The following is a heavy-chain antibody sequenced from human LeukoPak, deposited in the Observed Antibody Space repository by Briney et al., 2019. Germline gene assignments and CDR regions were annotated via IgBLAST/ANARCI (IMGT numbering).Heavy chain of an antibody. Sequence: PGGSLRLSCAASGFTVSSNYMSWVRQAPGKGLEWVSVIYSGGSTYHADSVKGRFTISRDNSKNTLYLQMNSLRAEDTAVYYCARDLSKHPAGYYYYGMDVWGQGTTVTVSS. V-gene: IGHV3-53*01. CDR2: IYSGGST. J-gene: IGHJ6*02. D-gene: IGHD4-11*01. CDR1: GFTVSSNY. CDR3: ARDLSKHPAGYYYYGMDV.